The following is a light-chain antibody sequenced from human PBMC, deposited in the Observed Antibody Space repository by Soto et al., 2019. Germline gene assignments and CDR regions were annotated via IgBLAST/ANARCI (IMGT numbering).Light chain of an antibody. CDR2: EVS. J-gene: IGLJ2*01. V-gene: IGLV2-8*01. Sequence: QSALTQPPSASGSPGQSVTISCSGTSSDVGGYDYVSWYQQHPGKAPKLMIYEVSKRPSGVPDRFFGSKSGNTASLTVSGLQAEDEADYYCSSYAGSSNFVVFGVGTKLTVL. CDR1: SSDVGGYDY. CDR3: SSYAGSSNFVV.